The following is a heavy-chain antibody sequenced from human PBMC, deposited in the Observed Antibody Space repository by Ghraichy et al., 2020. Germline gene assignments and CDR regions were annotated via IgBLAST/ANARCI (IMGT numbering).Heavy chain of an antibody. CDR1: GFIFRNYA. V-gene: IGHV3-23*01. CDR3: AKDFWLIATATGPFDY. J-gene: IGHJ4*02. CDR2: ITHNGETA. Sequence: GSLRLSCAASGFIFRNYAMSWVRQAPGKGPEWVSGITHNGETAHYADSVKGRFTISRDESGNTVSLEMTSLRVEDTAIYYCAKDFWLIATATGPFDYWGQGTRVPVSS. D-gene: IGHD2/OR15-2a*01.